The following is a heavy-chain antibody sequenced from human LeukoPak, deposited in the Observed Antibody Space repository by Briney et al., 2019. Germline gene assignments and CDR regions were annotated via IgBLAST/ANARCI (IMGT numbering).Heavy chain of an antibody. Sequence: GGSLRLSCAASGFTFSDYYMNWIRQAPGKGLEWVSYITSSGSTIYYADSVKGRFTISRDNAKNSLYLQMNRLRAEDTAVFYCERDSYYGSGSSNWYFDLWGRGTLVTVSS. CDR2: ITSSGSTI. CDR1: GFTFSDYY. D-gene: IGHD3-10*01. V-gene: IGHV3-11*04. CDR3: ERDSYYGSGSSNWYFDL. J-gene: IGHJ2*01.